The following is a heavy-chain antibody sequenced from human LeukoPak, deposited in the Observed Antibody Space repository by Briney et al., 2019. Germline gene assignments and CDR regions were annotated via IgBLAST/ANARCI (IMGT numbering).Heavy chain of an antibody. Sequence: PSGTLSLTCAVSGASITSNHWWSWARQAPGEGLEWIGEIYHGGATTYNPSLKSRVTMSVDKPKNEFSLSLRSVTAADTAVYYCATYLYGDYGYYYFDYWGPGTLVTVSS. V-gene: IGHV4-4*02. CDR1: GASITSNHW. CDR2: IYHGGAT. D-gene: IGHD4-17*01. CDR3: ATYLYGDYGYYYFDY. J-gene: IGHJ4*02.